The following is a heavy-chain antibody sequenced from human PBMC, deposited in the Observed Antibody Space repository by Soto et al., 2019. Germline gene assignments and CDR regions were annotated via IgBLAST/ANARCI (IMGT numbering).Heavy chain of an antibody. D-gene: IGHD2-2*01. J-gene: IGHJ4*02. CDR2: IFYSGNT. CDR3: ARHAPGGPFDS. CDR1: GGSVSSGSYY. V-gene: IGHV4-61*01. Sequence: SETLSLTCTVSGGSVSSGSYYWSWIRQSPGKGLEWIGYIFYSGNTNYNPSLNSRVTLSVDTSKNQFSLKLTSVTAADTAVYYCARHAPGGPFDSWGQGTLVTVSS.